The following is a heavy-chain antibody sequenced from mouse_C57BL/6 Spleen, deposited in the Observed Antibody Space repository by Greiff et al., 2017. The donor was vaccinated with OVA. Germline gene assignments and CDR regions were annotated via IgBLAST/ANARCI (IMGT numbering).Heavy chain of an antibody. J-gene: IGHJ2*01. V-gene: IGHV7-3*01. Sequence: EVKLVESGGGLVQPGGSLSLSCAASGFTFTDYYMSWVRQPPGKALEWLGFIRNKANGYTTEYSASVKGRFTISRDNSQSILYLQMNALRAEDSATYYCARSPLTGTDYFDYWGQGTTLTVSS. CDR2: IRNKANGYTT. CDR3: ARSPLTGTDYFDY. CDR1: GFTFTDYY. D-gene: IGHD4-1*01.